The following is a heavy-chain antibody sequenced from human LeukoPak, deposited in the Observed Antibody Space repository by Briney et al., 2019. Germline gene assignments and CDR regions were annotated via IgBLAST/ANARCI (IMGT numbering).Heavy chain of an antibody. V-gene: IGHV3-23*01. J-gene: IGHJ4*02. CDR2: ISGSGGST. D-gene: IGHD6-6*01. CDR1: GFTFSSYA. CDR3: AKDLSSIAARDYYFDY. Sequence: GGSLRLSCAASGFTFSSYAMSWVRQAPGKGLEWVSAISGSGGSTYYADSGKGRFTISRDNSKNTLYLQMNSLRAEDTAVYYCAKDLSSIAARDYYFDYWGQGTLVTVPS.